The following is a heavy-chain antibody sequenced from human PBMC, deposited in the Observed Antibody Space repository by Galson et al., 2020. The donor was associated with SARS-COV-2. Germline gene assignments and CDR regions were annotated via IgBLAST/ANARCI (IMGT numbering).Heavy chain of an antibody. D-gene: IGHD3-16*01. J-gene: IGHJ6*03. CDR3: ARGRQGVVPSPVLGLGPFYSYYYMDV. V-gene: IGHV4-34*01. CDR2: INSGGDT. CDR1: GGSFSGYS. Sequence: SQTLSLPCAVYGGSFSGYSWTWIRQAPGKGLEWIGEINSGGDTNYSPSLSSRVTLSVDTSRNQFSLKLTSVTAADTALYFCARGRQGVVPSPVLGLGPFYSYYYMDVWGKGTTVTVSS.